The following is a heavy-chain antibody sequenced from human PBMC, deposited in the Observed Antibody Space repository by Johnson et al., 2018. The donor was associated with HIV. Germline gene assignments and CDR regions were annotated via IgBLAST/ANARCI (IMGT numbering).Heavy chain of an antibody. Sequence: VQLVESGGGLVQPGGSLRLSCAASGFTFSSYAMSWVRQAPGKGLEWVSVIYSGGSTYSADSVKGRFTISSDNSKNTLYLQLNSLRAADTAVYYCARDDSGSKSLGAFDIWGQGTMVTVSS. V-gene: IGHV3-66*01. CDR2: IYSGGST. J-gene: IGHJ3*02. D-gene: IGHD1-26*01. CDR1: GFTFSSYA. CDR3: ARDDSGSKSLGAFDI.